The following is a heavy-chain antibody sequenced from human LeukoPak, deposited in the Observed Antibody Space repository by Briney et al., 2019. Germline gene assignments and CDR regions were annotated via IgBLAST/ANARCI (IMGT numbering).Heavy chain of an antibody. CDR1: GFTFSSYA. CDR2: ISGSGDNT. Sequence: PGGSLRLSCAASGFTFSSYAMSWVRQAPGMGLEWVSVISGSGDNTYYADSVKGRFTISRDNSRNTLYPQMSSLRAEDTAIYYCAKGWVVPAATPYFDYWGQGTPVTVSS. V-gene: IGHV3-23*01. J-gene: IGHJ4*02. CDR3: AKGWVVPAATPYFDY. D-gene: IGHD2-2*01.